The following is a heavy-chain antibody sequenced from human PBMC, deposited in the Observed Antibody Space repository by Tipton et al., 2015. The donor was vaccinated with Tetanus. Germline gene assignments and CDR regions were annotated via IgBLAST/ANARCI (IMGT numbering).Heavy chain of an antibody. CDR1: GGSITNYY. D-gene: IGHD3-10*01. CDR2: IYSSGST. J-gene: IGHJ4*02. Sequence: TLSLTCTVSGGSITNYYWSWVRQSPGKGLEWIGRIYSSGSTHYNPSLKSRVTMSLDTSKNQFSLKLNSVTAADTAVYYCARGVWFGPGPRYYFDYWGQGTLVTVSS. CDR3: ARGVWFGPGPRYYFDY. V-gene: IGHV4-4*07.